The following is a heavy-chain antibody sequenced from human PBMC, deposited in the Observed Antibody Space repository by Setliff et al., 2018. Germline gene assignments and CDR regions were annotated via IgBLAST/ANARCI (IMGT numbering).Heavy chain of an antibody. J-gene: IGHJ4*02. D-gene: IGHD3-10*01. CDR3: ARGGYYGSGSYKH. CDR1: GGSISSSSYY. V-gene: IGHV4-39*01. Sequence: QSLTCTVSGGSISSSSYYWGWIRQPPGKGLEWIGSIYYSGSTYYNPSLKSRVTISVDTSKNQFSLKLSSVTAADTAVYYCARGGYYGSGSYKHWGQGTRVTVSS. CDR2: IYYSGST.